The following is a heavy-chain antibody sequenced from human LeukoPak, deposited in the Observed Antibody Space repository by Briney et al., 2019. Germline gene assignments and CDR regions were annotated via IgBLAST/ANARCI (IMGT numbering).Heavy chain of an antibody. CDR2: IYYSGST. CDR1: GGSISSYY. Sequence: SETLSLTCTVSGGSISSYYWSWIRQPPGKGLEWIGYIYYSGSTNYNPSLKSRVTISVDTSKNQFSLKLSSVTAADTAVYYCARDRSVAADGDYYYYYGMDVWGQGTTVTVSS. J-gene: IGHJ6*02. D-gene: IGHD6-13*01. CDR3: ARDRSVAADGDYYYYYGMDV. V-gene: IGHV4-59*01.